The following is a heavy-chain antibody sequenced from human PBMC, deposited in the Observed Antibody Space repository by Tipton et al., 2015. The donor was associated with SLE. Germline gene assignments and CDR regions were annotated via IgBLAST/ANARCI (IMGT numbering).Heavy chain of an antibody. V-gene: IGHV3-23*03. CDR2: IHSGGNT. CDR1: GGSFRFSA. Sequence: SLRLSCVASGGSFRFSAMSWVRQAPGKGLEWVSVIHSGGNTYYSDSVKGRFTISRDLSQNTVYMQMNSLRAEDTAVYYCTRSRSKDYYYYYMDVWGEGTTVTVSS. CDR3: TRSRSKDYYYYYMDV. J-gene: IGHJ6*03.